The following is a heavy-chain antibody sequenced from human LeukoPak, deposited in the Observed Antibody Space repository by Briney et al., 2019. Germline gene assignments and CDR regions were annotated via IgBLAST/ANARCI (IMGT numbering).Heavy chain of an antibody. CDR2: IWYDGSNK. Sequence: GGSLRLSCAASGFTFSSYGMHWVRQAPGKGLEWVAVIWYDGSNKYYADSVKGRFTISRDNAKNSLYLQMNSLRAEDTAVYYCARGEIAARPTPYYWGQGTLVTVSS. V-gene: IGHV3-33*01. CDR1: GFTFSSYG. CDR3: ARGEIAARPTPYY. J-gene: IGHJ4*02. D-gene: IGHD6-6*01.